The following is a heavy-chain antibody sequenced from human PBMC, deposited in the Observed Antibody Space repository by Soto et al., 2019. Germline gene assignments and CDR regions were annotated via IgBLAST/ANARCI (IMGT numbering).Heavy chain of an antibody. CDR3: VKGRYNYGPKYFDY. CDR1: GFTFSSHA. D-gene: IGHD5-18*01. CDR2: FTGSAGNT. Sequence: GGSLRLSCVASGFTFSSHAMSWVRQAPGKGLEWVSSFSSTTFTGSAGNTYYADSVKGRFTISGDNSKSTLSLQMNSLRAEDTAVYYCVKGRYNYGPKYFDYWGQGTLVTVS. V-gene: IGHV3-23*01. J-gene: IGHJ4*02.